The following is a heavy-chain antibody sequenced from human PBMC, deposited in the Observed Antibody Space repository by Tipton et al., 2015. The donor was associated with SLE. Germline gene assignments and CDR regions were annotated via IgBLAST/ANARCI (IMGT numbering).Heavy chain of an antibody. CDR3: ARDYDILTGPIDY. V-gene: IGHV3-23*01. J-gene: IGHJ4*02. Sequence: SLRLSCAASGFTFSSYAMSWVRQAPGKGLEWVSAISGSGGSTYYADSVKGRFTISRDNSKNTLYLQMNSLRAEDTAVYYCARDYDILTGPIDYWGQGTLVTVSS. D-gene: IGHD3-9*01. CDR1: GFTFSSYA. CDR2: ISGSGGST.